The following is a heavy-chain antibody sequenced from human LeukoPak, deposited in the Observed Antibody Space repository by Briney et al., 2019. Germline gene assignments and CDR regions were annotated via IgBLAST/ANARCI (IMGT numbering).Heavy chain of an antibody. V-gene: IGHV1-46*01. CDR1: GYSFTSYY. D-gene: IGHD6-6*01. J-gene: IGHJ4*02. CDR2: INPSGGYT. CDR3: ARVSSSSNTDGVDY. Sequence: ASVKVSCKASGYSFTSYYMHGWRQAPGQGREWMGRINPSGGYTSYAQRFQGRVTMTRDTSTSTVYMQLYDLTSEDTALYFCARVSSSSNTDGVDYWGQGTLVTVSS.